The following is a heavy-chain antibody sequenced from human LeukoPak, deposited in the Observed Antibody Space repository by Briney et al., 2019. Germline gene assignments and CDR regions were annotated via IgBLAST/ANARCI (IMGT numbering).Heavy chain of an antibody. CDR3: ARSLRYCSGGSCYYFDF. V-gene: IGHV3-23*01. D-gene: IGHD2-15*01. CDR2: ISGNGGTT. Sequence: GGSLRLSCAASGFTFSSYAMTWVRQAPGRGLEWVSAISGNGGTTYYADSVKGRFTISRDNSKNTLYLQMNSLRAEDTAVYYCARSLRYCSGGSCYYFDFWGQGTLVTVSS. J-gene: IGHJ4*02. CDR1: GFTFSSYA.